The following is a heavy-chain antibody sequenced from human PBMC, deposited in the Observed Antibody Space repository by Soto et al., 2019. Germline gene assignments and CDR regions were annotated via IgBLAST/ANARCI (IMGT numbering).Heavy chain of an antibody. Sequence: ASVKVSCKASGYTFTNYGITWVRQAPGQGLEWMGWIGAYNGNTHYTERLQGRVTMTTDTSTSTAYMELRGLRSDDSAVYYCERVRQLVGYFYYYMDVWGNGTTVTVSS. J-gene: IGHJ6*03. CDR3: ERVRQLVGYFYYYMDV. CDR2: IGAYNGNT. D-gene: IGHD6-6*01. CDR1: GYTFTNYG. V-gene: IGHV1-18*01.